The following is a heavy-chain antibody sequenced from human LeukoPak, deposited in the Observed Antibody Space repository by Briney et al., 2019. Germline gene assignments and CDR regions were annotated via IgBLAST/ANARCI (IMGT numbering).Heavy chain of an antibody. V-gene: IGHV3-48*03. CDR2: ITGDGNHI. J-gene: IGHJ4*02. D-gene: IGHD3-10*01. CDR1: GFAFNKYE. Sequence: GGSLRLSCVASGFAFNKYEINWLRQAPGKGLEWVAYITGDGNHINYADSVRGRFTISRDNAKNSVYLQMNSLRAEDTAVYYCARETYYGSGSYSDFALDYWGQGTLVTVSS. CDR3: ARETYYGSGSYSDFALDY.